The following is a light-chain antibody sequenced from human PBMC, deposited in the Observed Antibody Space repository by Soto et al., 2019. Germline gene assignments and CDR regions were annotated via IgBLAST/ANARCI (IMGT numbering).Light chain of an antibody. Sequence: EIVLRQYPTTLACSAGERSTLSCRASQSVSSYLAWYQQKPGQAPRLLIYDASNRATGIPARFSGSGSGTDFTLTISSLEPEDFAVYYCQQRSNWPLTFGQGRLLEIK. J-gene: IGKJ5*01. CDR2: DAS. V-gene: IGKV3-11*01. CDR1: QSVSSY. CDR3: QQRSNWPLT.